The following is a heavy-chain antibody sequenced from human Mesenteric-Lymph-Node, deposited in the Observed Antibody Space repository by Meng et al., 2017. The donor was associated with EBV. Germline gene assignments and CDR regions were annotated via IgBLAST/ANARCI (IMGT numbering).Heavy chain of an antibody. D-gene: IGHD3-10*01. CDR1: GGSISSGGYY. V-gene: IGHV4-30-4*01. CDR2: IYYSGST. J-gene: IGHJ5*02. CDR3: ARENPARGNWFDP. Sequence: QVQLQESGPGLVKPSQTLSLTCAVSGGSISSGGYYWSWIRQPPGKGLEWIGYIYYSGSTYYNPSLKSRVTISVDTSKNQFSLKLSSVTAADTAVYYCARENPARGNWFDPWGQGALVTVSS.